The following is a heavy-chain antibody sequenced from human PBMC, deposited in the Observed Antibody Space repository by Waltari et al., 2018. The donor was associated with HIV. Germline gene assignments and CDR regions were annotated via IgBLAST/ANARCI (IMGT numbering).Heavy chain of an antibody. CDR1: GGSISSSSYY. V-gene: IGHV4-39*01. CDR2: IYYSGST. Sequence: QLQLQESGPGLVKPSETLSLTCTVSGGSISSSSYYWGWIRQPPGKGLEWIGSIYYSGSTYYNPSLKSRVTISVDTSKNQFSLKLSSVTAADTAVYYCARHVGNTVVVTYGYYFDYWGQGTLVTVSS. CDR3: ARHVGNTVVVTYGYYFDY. J-gene: IGHJ4*02. D-gene: IGHD3-22*01.